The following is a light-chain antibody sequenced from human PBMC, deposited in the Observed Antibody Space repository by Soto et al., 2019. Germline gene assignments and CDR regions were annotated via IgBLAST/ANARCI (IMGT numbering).Light chain of an antibody. CDR3: QQYGSSPRG. Sequence: EIVLTQSPGTLSLSPGERATLSCRASQSVYSSYLAWHQQKPGQAPRLLIYGASNRATGIPDRFSGSGSGTDFTLTISRLEPEDFAVYYCQQYGSSPRGFGQGTKVEIK. V-gene: IGKV3-20*01. CDR1: QSVYSSY. J-gene: IGKJ1*01. CDR2: GAS.